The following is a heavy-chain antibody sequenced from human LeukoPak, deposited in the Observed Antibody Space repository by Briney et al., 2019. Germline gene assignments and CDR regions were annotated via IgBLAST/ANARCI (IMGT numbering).Heavy chain of an antibody. V-gene: IGHV4-59*01. CDR3: ARDSGSYYDFWSGYYNHNWFDP. CDR1: GGSSSGYY. J-gene: IGHJ5*02. Sequence: SETLSLTCAVYGGSSSGYYWSWIRQPPGKGLEWIGYIYYSGSTNYNPSLKSRVTISVDTSKNQFSLKLSSVTAADTAAYYCARDSGSYYDFWSGYYNHNWFDPWGQGTLVTVSS. CDR2: IYYSGST. D-gene: IGHD3-3*01.